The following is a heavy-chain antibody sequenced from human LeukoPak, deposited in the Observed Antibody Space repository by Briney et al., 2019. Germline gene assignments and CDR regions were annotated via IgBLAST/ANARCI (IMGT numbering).Heavy chain of an antibody. CDR1: GYTFTSYG. J-gene: IGHJ3*02. V-gene: IGHV1-18*01. CDR2: ISAYNGNT. Sequence: ASVKVSCKASGYTFTSYGISWVRQAPGQGLEWMGWISAYNGNTNYAQKLQGRVTMTTDTSTSTAYMELRSLRSDDTAVYYCARDLIAGCSSTSCYDAFDIWGQGTMVTVSS. D-gene: IGHD2-2*01. CDR3: ARDLIAGCSSTSCYDAFDI.